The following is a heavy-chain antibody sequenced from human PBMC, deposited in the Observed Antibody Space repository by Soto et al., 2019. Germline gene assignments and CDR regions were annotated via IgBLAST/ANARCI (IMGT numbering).Heavy chain of an antibody. Sequence: PSETLSLTCTVSGGSISSGGYYWSWIRQHPGKGLEWIGYIYYSGSTYYNPSLKRRVTISVDTSKNQFSLKLSAVTAADTAVYYCAGGGDSGYNFPFDYWGQGTLVTVSS. CDR1: GGSISSGGYY. V-gene: IGHV4-31*03. CDR2: IYYSGST. CDR3: AGGGDSGYNFPFDY. D-gene: IGHD5-12*01. J-gene: IGHJ4*02.